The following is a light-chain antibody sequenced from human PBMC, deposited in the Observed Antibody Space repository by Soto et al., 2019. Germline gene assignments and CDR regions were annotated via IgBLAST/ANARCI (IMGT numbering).Light chain of an antibody. J-gene: IGKJ2*01. V-gene: IGKV3-15*01. CDR3: QQSNNWPYT. CDR2: GAS. CDR1: QSVSSN. Sequence: EIVMTQSPATLSVSPGERATLSCRASQSVSSNLAWYQQKPGQAPRVLFYGASTRATGIPARFSGSGSGTDFTLTISSLQSEDFAVYYCQQSNNWPYTFGQGTKLEIK.